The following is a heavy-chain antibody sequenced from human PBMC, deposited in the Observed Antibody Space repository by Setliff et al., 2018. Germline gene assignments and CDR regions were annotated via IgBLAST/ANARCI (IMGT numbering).Heavy chain of an antibody. V-gene: IGHV4-38-2*02. CDR1: GYSISNGFY. D-gene: IGHD1-1*01. Sequence: SETLSLTCAVSGYSISNGFYWGWIRQSPVKGLEWIGSLFDGGSAYYSPSLKSRASISLDASKNQFALKLTSATAADTAVYYCAREDWNGNAFDIWGPGTMVTVSS. CDR3: AREDWNGNAFDI. J-gene: IGHJ3*02. CDR2: LFDGGSA.